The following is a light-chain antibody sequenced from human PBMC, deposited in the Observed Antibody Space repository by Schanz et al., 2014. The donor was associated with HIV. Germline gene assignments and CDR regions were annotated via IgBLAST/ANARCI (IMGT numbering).Light chain of an antibody. CDR1: QSISSW. CDR2: KAS. Sequence: DIQMTQSPSTLSASVGDRVTITCRASQSISSWLAWYQQKPGKAPKLLIYKASNLERGVPSRFSGSGSGTEFTLTISSLQPDDFATYYCQQYKGYSWAFGQGTKVEIK. CDR3: QQYKGYSWA. J-gene: IGKJ1*01. V-gene: IGKV1-5*03.